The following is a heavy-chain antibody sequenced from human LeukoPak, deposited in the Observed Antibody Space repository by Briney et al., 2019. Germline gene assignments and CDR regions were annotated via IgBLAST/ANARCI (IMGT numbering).Heavy chain of an antibody. Sequence: PSETLSLTCTVSGGSISSYYWSWIRQPPGKGLEWIGYIYYSGSTNYNPSLKSRVTISVDTSKNQFSLKLSSVTAADTAVYYCASFPYFYDILTGTFDYWGQGTLVTVSS. CDR2: IYYSGST. J-gene: IGHJ4*02. CDR1: GGSISSYY. V-gene: IGHV4-59*01. D-gene: IGHD3-9*01. CDR3: ASFPYFYDILTGTFDY.